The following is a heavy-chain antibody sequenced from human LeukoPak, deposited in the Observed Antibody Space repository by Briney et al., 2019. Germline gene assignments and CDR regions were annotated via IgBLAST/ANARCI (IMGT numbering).Heavy chain of an antibody. CDR3: ARDHTPQLKSYGDYGLDY. CDR2: ISYDGTYK. D-gene: IGHD4-17*01. Sequence: GRSLRLSCAASGFSFSDHGMHWVRQAPGKGLEWVAFISYDGTYKFHADSVKGRFTISRDNSENTLYLQMNSLRAEDTAVYYCARDHTPQLKSYGDYGLDYWGQGTLVTVSS. V-gene: IGHV3-30*03. J-gene: IGHJ4*02. CDR1: GFSFSDHG.